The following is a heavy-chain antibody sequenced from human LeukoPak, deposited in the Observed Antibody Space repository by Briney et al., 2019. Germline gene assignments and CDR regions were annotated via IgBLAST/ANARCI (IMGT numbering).Heavy chain of an antibody. CDR3: AKERLGGNYGDYAVDY. J-gene: IGHJ4*02. Sequence: GGSLRLSCAASGFSFDDYARRWVRQAPGRGLEWVSSVSGSGDGTYYADSVKVRFTISRDNSKKTLDLHMDSLRAEDTAVYYCAKERLGGNYGDYAVDYWGQGTMVTVSS. CDR2: VSGSGDGT. CDR1: GFSFDDYA. D-gene: IGHD4-17*01. V-gene: IGHV3-23*01.